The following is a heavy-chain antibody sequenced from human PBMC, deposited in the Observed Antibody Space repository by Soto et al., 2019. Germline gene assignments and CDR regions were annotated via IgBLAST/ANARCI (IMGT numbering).Heavy chain of an antibody. CDR1: GFTFSSYG. J-gene: IGHJ4*02. Sequence: PGGSLRLSCAASGFTFSSYGMHWVRPAPGKGLEGVAVIWYDGSNKYYADSVKGRFTISRDNSKNTLYLQMNSLRAEDTAVYYCARNKQYVWGSYRPQYYFDYWGQGTLVTVSS. D-gene: IGHD3-16*02. CDR2: IWYDGSNK. CDR3: ARNKQYVWGSYRPQYYFDY. V-gene: IGHV3-33*01.